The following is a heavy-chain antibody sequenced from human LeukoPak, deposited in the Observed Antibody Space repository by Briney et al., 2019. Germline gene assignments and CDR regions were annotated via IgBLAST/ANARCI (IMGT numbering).Heavy chain of an antibody. Sequence: GESLRISSQGSGYSFSNYWITWVRQMPGKGLEWMGRIDPNDSYTNYRPSFQGHVTISADKSISTAYLQWSSLKASDTAMCYCARRSCSGGRCYLDYWGQGTLVTVSS. D-gene: IGHD2-15*01. V-gene: IGHV5-10-1*01. CDR2: IDPNDSYT. CDR3: ARRSCSGGRCYLDY. CDR1: GYSFSNYW. J-gene: IGHJ4*02.